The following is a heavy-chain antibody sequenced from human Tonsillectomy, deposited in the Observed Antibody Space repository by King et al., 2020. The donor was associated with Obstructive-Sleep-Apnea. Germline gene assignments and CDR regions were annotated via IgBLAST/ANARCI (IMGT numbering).Heavy chain of an antibody. CDR1: GYSFTKYA. Sequence: VQLVQSGSELKKPGAPVKVSCKASGYSFTKYAINWVRQAPGQGLEWMGWFNTNTGNPTYAQGFTGRFVFSLDTSVSTAYLQISSLKAEDTAVYYCARESSGLLWFGGGQGTLVTVSS. V-gene: IGHV7-4-1*02. J-gene: IGHJ4*02. CDR3: ARESSGLLWFG. D-gene: IGHD3-10*01. CDR2: FNTNTGNP.